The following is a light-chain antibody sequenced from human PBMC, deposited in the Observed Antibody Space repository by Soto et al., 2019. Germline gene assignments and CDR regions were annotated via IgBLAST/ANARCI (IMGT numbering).Light chain of an antibody. J-gene: IGKJ2*01. CDR3: QHPSNWRMYT. CDR1: QSVAGY. CDR2: DTS. Sequence: ELVLTQSPATLSLSPGERATLSCRASQSVAGYLAGYQQKPGQGPRLLIYDTSNRATGAPPRFSGSGSGTDVTLTISSLEPEDFAIYYCQHPSNWRMYTFGQGTKLEI. V-gene: IGKV3-11*01.